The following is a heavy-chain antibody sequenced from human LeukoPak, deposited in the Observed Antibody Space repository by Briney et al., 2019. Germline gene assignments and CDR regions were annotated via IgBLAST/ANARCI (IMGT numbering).Heavy chain of an antibody. V-gene: IGHV1-24*01. J-gene: IGHJ4*02. D-gene: IGHD3-10*01. CDR3: ARPGGEGSGSYPDEPLDY. CDR1: GYTLTELS. CDR2: FDPEDGET. Sequence: ASVKVSCKVSGYTLTELSMHWVRQAPGKGLEWMGGFDPEDGETIYAQKFQGRVTMTEDTSTDTAYMELSSLRSEDTAVYYCARPGGEGSGSYPDEPLDYWGQGTLVTVSS.